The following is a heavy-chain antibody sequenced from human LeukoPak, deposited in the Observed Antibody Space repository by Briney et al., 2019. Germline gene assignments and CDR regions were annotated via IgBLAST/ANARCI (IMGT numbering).Heavy chain of an antibody. CDR2: INPNSGGT. CDR3: ARDPDYGGNTETDY. V-gene: IGHV1-2*02. J-gene: IGHJ4*02. Sequence: GASVKVSCKPSGHTLTGYYMLWLRQAPGQGLGGRAWINPNSGGTNYAQKFQGRVTMTMDTSISTAYMALSRLRTDDTAVYYCARDPDYGGNTETDYWGQGSLVTVSS. CDR1: GHTLTGYY. D-gene: IGHD4-23*01.